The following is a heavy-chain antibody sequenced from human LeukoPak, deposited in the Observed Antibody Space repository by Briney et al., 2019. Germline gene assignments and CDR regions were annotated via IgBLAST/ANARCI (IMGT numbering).Heavy chain of an antibody. CDR1: GFTFSNYW. CDR3: ARTLRGGGALDY. D-gene: IGHD3-16*01. CDR2: IKEDGSEK. J-gene: IGHJ4*02. V-gene: IGHV3-7*03. Sequence: GGSLGLSCAASGFTFSNYWLNWVRQAPGKGLEWVANIKEDGSEKYYVDSVKGRFTISRDNAKNSLFLQMNSLRAEDTAVYYCARTLRGGGALDYWGQGTLVTVSS.